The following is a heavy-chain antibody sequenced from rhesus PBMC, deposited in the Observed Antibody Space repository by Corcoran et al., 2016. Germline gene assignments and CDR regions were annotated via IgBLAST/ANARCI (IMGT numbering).Heavy chain of an antibody. CDR3: TRYLRSNFYFDY. J-gene: IGHJ4*01. V-gene: IGHV2-1*01. CDR2: IYWDDDK. D-gene: IGHD2-15*01. Sequence: QVTLKESGPALVKPTQTLTLTCILSGFSLNTTGMGAGWIRQPPGKTLEWLAHIYWDDDKRLSTSLKSRLTISKDTSKDQVVLTMTNMDPVDTATYYCTRYLRSNFYFDYWGQGVLVTVSS. CDR1: GFSLNTTGMG.